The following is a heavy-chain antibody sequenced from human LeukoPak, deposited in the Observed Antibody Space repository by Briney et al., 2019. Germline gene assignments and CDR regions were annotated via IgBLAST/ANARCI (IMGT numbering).Heavy chain of an antibody. CDR1: GYTFINYG. J-gene: IGHJ3*02. CDR3: ARAPKNDAFDI. Sequence: ASVKVSCKASGYTFINYGISWVRQAPGQGLEWMGWINPNSGGTNYAQKFQGWVTMTRDTSISTAYMELSRLRSDDTAVYYCARAPKNDAFDIWGRGTMVTVSS. V-gene: IGHV1-2*04. CDR2: INPNSGGT.